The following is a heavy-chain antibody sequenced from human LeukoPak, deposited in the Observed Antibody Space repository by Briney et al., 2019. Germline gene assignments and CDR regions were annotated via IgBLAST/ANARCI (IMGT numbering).Heavy chain of an antibody. V-gene: IGHV3-33*01. CDR3: VRDPPSCRWSCNQ. J-gene: IGHJ4*02. Sequence: GGSLRLSCAASGFIFKTYAMHWVRQAPGKGLEWVTMIWYDGSNKYYGDSVKGRFTISRDNSKNTVYLQMNSLRVEDAAVYYCVRDPPSCRWSCNQWAQGALVTVSS. D-gene: IGHD2/OR15-2a*01. CDR2: IWYDGSNK. CDR1: GFIFKTYA.